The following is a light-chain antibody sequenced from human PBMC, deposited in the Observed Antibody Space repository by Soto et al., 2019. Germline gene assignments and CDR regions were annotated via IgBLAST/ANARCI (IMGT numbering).Light chain of an antibody. CDR3: AAWDDSLNGVV. J-gene: IGLJ2*01. V-gene: IGLV1-36*01. CDR2: YDD. Sequence: QSVLTQPPSVSEAPRQRVTISCSGSSSNIGNNAVNWYKQLPGKAPKLLIYYDDLLPSGVSDRFSGSKSGTSASLAISGLQAEDEADYYCAAWDDSLNGVVFGGGTKLTVL. CDR1: SSNIGNNA.